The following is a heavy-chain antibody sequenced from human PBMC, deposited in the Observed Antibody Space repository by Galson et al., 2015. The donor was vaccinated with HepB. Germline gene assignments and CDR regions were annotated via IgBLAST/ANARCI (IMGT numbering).Heavy chain of an antibody. V-gene: IGHV1-18*01. CDR2: ISAYNGNT. CDR3: ARDFHSGSKRYYYDSSGYGY. Sequence: CKASGYTFTSYGISWVRQAPGQGLEWMGWISAYNGNTNYAQKLQGRVTMTTDTSTSTAYMELRSLRSDDTAVYYCARDFHSGSKRYYYDSSGYGYWGQGTLVTVSS. CDR1: GYTFTSYG. J-gene: IGHJ4*02. D-gene: IGHD3-22*01.